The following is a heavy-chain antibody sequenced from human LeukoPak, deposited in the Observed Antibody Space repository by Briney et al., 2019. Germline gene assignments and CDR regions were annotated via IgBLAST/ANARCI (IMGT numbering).Heavy chain of an antibody. V-gene: IGHV3-23*01. CDR2: INSNRGTT. Sequence: PGGSLRLSCAASGFAFSFYAMSWLRQPPGKGLEWVSTINSNRGTTSSAASVRGRFTISRDNSKNTLYLQVNTLRADDTATYYCAKPVSGGLAVTADWFHPWGQGTLVVVSS. J-gene: IGHJ5*01. CDR1: GFAFSFYA. D-gene: IGHD6-19*01. CDR3: AKPVSGGLAVTADWFHP.